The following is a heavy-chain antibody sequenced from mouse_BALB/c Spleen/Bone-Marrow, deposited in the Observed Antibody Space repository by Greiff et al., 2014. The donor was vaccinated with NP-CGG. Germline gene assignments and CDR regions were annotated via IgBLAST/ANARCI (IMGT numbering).Heavy chain of an antibody. CDR2: IYSGSGST. CDR1: GYTFTSYW. D-gene: IGHD2-2*01. CDR3: TRCYYGYDGVSWFAY. Sequence: LQQSGSELVRPGASVKLSCKASGYTFTSYWMHWVKQRHGQGLEWIGNIYSGSGSTNYDEKFKSKGTLTVDTSSSTAYMHLSSLTSEDSAVYYCTRCYYGYDGVSWFAYWGQGTLVTVSA. J-gene: IGHJ3*01. V-gene: IGHV1S22*01.